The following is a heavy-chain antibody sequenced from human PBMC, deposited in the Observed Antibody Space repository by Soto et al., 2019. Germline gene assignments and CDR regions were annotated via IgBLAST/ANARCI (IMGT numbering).Heavy chain of an antibody. CDR1: GFIFSGSA. CDR3: IRGGSPYYYDY. Sequence: EVQLVESGGGLVQPAGSLKLSCAASGFIFSGSAVHWVRQASGKGLEWVGRILSKAGNYATAYPASMKGRFTISRDDSENTAFLQMNSLKTEDTAVYYCIRGGSPYYYDYWGQGTLVAVSS. CDR2: ILSKAGNYAT. J-gene: IGHJ4*02. V-gene: IGHV3-73*01.